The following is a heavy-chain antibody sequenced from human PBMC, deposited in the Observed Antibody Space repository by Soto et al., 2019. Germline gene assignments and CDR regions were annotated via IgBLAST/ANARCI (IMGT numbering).Heavy chain of an antibody. J-gene: IGHJ5*02. V-gene: IGHV1-3*01. CDR2: INAGNGNT. Sequence: QIQLVQSGAEVKKPEASVKVSCKASGYTFTSYAMHWVRQAPGQRLEWMGWINAGNGNTKYSQKFQGRVTITRDTSASTAYMELSSLRSEDTAVYYCARSGSSGWYSFDPWGQGSLVTVSS. CDR3: ARSGSSGWYSFDP. D-gene: IGHD6-19*01. CDR1: GYTFTSYA.